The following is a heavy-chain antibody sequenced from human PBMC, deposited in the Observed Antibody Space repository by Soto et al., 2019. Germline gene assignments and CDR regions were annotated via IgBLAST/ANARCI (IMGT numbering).Heavy chain of an antibody. CDR2: IGAYNGNT. CDR3: ARDQSDILTGYYSPFDY. J-gene: IGHJ4*02. D-gene: IGHD3-9*01. Sequence: ASVKVSCKASGYTFTSYGISWVRQAPGQGLEWMGWIGAYNGNTNYAQKLQGRVTMTTDTSTSTAYMELRSLRSDDTAVYYCARDQSDILTGYYSPFDYWGQGTLVTVSS. CDR1: GYTFTSYG. V-gene: IGHV1-18*01.